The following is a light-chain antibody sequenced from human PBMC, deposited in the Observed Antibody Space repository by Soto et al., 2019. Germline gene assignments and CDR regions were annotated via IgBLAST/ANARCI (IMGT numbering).Light chain of an antibody. CDR1: QDISNS. CDR3: QQSYNIPPIT. CDR2: GAS. Sequence: QMTQSPSSLSASVGDRVTITCRASQDISNSLNWYQQKPGKPPKVLIYGASTLQGGVPSRFSGGGSGTEFTLTISSLQPEDFATYYCQQSYNIPPITFGQGTRLEIK. V-gene: IGKV1-39*01. J-gene: IGKJ5*01.